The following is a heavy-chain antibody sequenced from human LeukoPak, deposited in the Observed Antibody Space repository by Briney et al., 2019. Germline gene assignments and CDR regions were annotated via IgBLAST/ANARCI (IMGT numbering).Heavy chain of an antibody. J-gene: IGHJ4*02. Sequence: PSETLSLTCAVSGYSISSGYYWGWIRQPPGKGLEWLGSIYHSGSTDYNPSLKSRVTISVDTSKNQFSLKRSSVTAADTAVYYCARWERYYYDSSGYGYFDYWGQGTLVTVSS. CDR3: ARWERYYYDSSGYGYFDY. CDR1: GYSISSGYY. CDR2: IYHSGST. V-gene: IGHV4-38-2*01. D-gene: IGHD3-22*01.